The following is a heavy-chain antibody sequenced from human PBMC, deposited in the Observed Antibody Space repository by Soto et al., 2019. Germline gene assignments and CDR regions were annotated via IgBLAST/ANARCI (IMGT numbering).Heavy chain of an antibody. V-gene: IGHV5-51*01. Sequence: PGESLKISCKGSGYSFTSYLIGWVRQMPGKGLEWMGIIYPGDSDTRYSPSFQGQVTISADKSISTAYLQWSSLKASDTAMYYCARPVVDYDSSGYYPNWGQGTLVTVSS. CDR2: IYPGDSDT. CDR3: ARPVVDYDSSGYYPN. CDR1: GYSFTSYL. J-gene: IGHJ4*02. D-gene: IGHD3-22*01.